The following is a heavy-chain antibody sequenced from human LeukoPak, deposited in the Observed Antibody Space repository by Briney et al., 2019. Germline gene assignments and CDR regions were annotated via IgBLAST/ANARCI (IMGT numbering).Heavy chain of an antibody. CDR2: ISSSGSTI. D-gene: IGHD3-10*02. Sequence: PGGSLRLSCAASGITFSSYEMNWVRQAPGKGLEWVSYISSSGSTIYYADSVKGRFTISSDNAKNPLYLQMNSLRAEDTAVYYCAELGITMIGGVWGKGTTVTISS. CDR3: AELGITMIGGV. CDR1: GITFSSYE. V-gene: IGHV3-48*03. J-gene: IGHJ6*04.